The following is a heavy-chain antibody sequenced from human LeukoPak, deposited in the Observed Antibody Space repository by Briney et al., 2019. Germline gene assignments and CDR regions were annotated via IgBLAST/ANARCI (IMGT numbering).Heavy chain of an antibody. J-gene: IGHJ6*03. D-gene: IGHD3-9*01. Sequence: ESSETLSLTCTVSGYSISSGYYWGWIRQPPGKGLEWIGSIYYSGSTYYNPSLMSRVTISVDTSKNQFSLKLSSVTAADTAVYYCARGEALFRAYYDILTGYDYYYMDVWGKGTTVTISS. V-gene: IGHV4-38-2*02. CDR3: ARGEALFRAYYDILTGYDYYYMDV. CDR2: IYYSGST. CDR1: GYSISSGYY.